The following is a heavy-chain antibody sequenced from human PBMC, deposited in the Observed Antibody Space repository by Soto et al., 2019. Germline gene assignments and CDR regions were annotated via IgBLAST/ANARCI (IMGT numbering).Heavy chain of an antibody. D-gene: IGHD5-12*01. V-gene: IGHV3-48*02. Sequence: EVQLVESGGGLVQPGGSLRLSCAASGFTFSSYSMNWVRQAPGQGLEWVSYISSSSSTIYYADSVKGRFTISRDNAKNALYLQMNSLRDEDTAVYYCARVPDIVATRIDYWGQGTLVTVAS. CDR2: ISSSSSTI. J-gene: IGHJ4*02. CDR1: GFTFSSYS. CDR3: ARVPDIVATRIDY.